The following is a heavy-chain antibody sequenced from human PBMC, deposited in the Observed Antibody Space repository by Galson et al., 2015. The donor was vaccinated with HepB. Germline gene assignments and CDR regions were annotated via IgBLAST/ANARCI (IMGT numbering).Heavy chain of an antibody. CDR1: GFTFSSYS. Sequence: SLRLSCAASGFTFSSYSMNWVRQAPGKGLEWVSSISSSSSYIYYADSVKGRFTISRDNAKNSLYLQMNSLRAEDTAVYYCARVLVSVVVADAFDIWGQGTMVTVSS. D-gene: IGHD3-22*01. J-gene: IGHJ3*02. V-gene: IGHV3-21*01. CDR3: ARVLVSVVVADAFDI. CDR2: ISSSSSYI.